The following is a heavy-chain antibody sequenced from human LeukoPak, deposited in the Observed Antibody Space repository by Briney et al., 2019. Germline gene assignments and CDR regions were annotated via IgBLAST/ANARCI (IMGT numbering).Heavy chain of an antibody. J-gene: IGHJ4*02. D-gene: IGHD1-1*01. CDR3: ARDGTMLGSSYYFDY. CDR1: GFTFSSYS. V-gene: IGHV3-21*01. CDR2: ISSSSSYI. Sequence: KPGGSLRLSCAASGFTFSSYSMNWVRQAPGKGLEWVSSISSSSSYIYYADSVKGRFTISRDNSKNTLYLQMNSLRAEDTAVYYCARDGTMLGSSYYFDYWGQGTLVTVSS.